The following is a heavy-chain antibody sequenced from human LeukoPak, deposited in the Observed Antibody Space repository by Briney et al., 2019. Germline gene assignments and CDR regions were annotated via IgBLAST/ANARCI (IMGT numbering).Heavy chain of an antibody. CDR2: IYHSGST. CDR3: ARAGQCGGDCYYFDY. CDR1: GGSISSGGYS. Sequence: PSQTLSLTCAVSGGSISSGGYSWSWIRQQPGKGLEWIGYIYHSGSTYYNPSLKSRVTISVDRSKNQFSLKLSSVTAADTAVYYCARAGQCGGDCYYFDYWGQGTLVTVSS. V-gene: IGHV4-30-2*01. J-gene: IGHJ4*02. D-gene: IGHD2-21*02.